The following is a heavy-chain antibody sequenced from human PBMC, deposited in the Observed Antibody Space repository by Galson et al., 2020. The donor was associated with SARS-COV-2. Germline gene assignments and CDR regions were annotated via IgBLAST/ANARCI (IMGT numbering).Heavy chain of an antibody. D-gene: IGHD3-9*01. Sequence: SETLSLTCTVSGGSISSYYWSWIRQPPGKGLEWIGYIYYSGSTNYNPSLKSRVTISVDTSKNQFSLKLSSVTAADTAVYYCARVGYDILTGYYPPSWFDPWGQGTLVTVSS. V-gene: IGHV4-59*01. CDR2: IYYSGST. CDR1: GGSISSYY. CDR3: ARVGYDILTGYYPPSWFDP. J-gene: IGHJ5*02.